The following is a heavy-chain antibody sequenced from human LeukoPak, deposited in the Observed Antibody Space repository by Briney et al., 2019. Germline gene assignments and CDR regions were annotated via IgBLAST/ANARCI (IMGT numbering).Heavy chain of an antibody. CDR1: GFTFSSYG. J-gene: IGHJ5*02. CDR3: TRDRGRDTAMEFDP. D-gene: IGHD5-18*01. V-gene: IGHV3-33*01. Sequence: GGSLRLSCAASGFTFSSYGMHWVRQAPGKGLEWVAVIWYDGSNKYYADSVKGRFTISRDNSKNTLYLQMNSLRAEDTAVYYCTRDRGRDTAMEFDPWGQGTLVTVSS. CDR2: IWYDGSNK.